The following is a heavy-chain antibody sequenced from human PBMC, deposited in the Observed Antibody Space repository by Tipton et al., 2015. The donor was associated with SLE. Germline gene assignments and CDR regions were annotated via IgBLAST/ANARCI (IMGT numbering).Heavy chain of an antibody. Sequence: TLSLTCAVYGGSLSGHNWRWSWVRQAPGQGLEWIGETSNRGVSDYNPSLKSRLTLSLDMSKSQFSLKLNSVTAADTAVYYCARAHGDWFDPWGQGTLVTVSS. V-gene: IGHV4-34*01. D-gene: IGHD3-10*01. CDR1: GGSLSGHN. CDR2: TSNRGVS. J-gene: IGHJ5*02. CDR3: ARAHGDWFDP.